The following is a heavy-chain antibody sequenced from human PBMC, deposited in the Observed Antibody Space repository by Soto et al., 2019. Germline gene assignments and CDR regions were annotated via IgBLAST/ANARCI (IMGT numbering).Heavy chain of an antibody. Sequence: PSETLSLTCTVFGGSVSSGSYYWSWIRQPPGKGLEWIGYIYYSGSTNYNPSLKSRVTISVDTSKNQFSLKLSSVTAADTAVYYCARDRSYDYVWGSYRAHDAFDIWGQGTMVTVSS. CDR3: ARDRSYDYVWGSYRAHDAFDI. CDR2: IYYSGST. D-gene: IGHD3-16*02. V-gene: IGHV4-61*01. J-gene: IGHJ3*02. CDR1: GGSVSSGSYY.